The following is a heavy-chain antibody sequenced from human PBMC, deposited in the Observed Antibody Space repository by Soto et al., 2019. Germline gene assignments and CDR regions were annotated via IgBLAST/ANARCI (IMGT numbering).Heavy chain of an antibody. J-gene: IGHJ4*02. Sequence: SETLSLTCTVSRGSINSADYYWSWIRQPPGKGLELIGHICYSGRTYYNPSLKSRLTISIDTSKNQFSRKLNSVTAADTAVDFCARDHYDYGGESHWGQAALVTFSS. CDR3: ARDHYDYGGESH. CDR1: RGSINSADYY. CDR2: ICYSGRT. D-gene: IGHD4-17*01. V-gene: IGHV4-30-4*01.